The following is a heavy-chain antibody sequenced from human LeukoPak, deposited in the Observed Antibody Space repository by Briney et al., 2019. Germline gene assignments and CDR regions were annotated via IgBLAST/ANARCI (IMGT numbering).Heavy chain of an antibody. J-gene: IGHJ4*02. CDR3: ARDRYTAMNRGPYYFDY. Sequence: ASVKASFKASGYTFTSYGISWVRQAPGQGLEWMGWISAYNGNTNYAQKLQGRVTMTTDTSTSTAYMELRSLRSDDTAVYYCARDRYTAMNRGPYYFDYWGQGTLVTVSS. CDR1: GYTFTSYG. D-gene: IGHD5-18*01. V-gene: IGHV1-18*01. CDR2: ISAYNGNT.